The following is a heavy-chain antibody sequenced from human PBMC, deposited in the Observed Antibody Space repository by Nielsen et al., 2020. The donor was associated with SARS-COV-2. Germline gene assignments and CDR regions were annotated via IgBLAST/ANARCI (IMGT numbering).Heavy chain of an antibody. CDR2: INPSGGST. J-gene: IGHJ4*02. D-gene: IGHD4-23*01. CDR3: ARDHGGQPAGA. V-gene: IGHV1-46*01. Sequence: WVRQAPGQGLEWMGIINPSGGSTSYAQKFQGRVTMTRDTSISTAYMELRSLRSDDTAVYYCARDHGGQPAGAWGQGTLVTVSS.